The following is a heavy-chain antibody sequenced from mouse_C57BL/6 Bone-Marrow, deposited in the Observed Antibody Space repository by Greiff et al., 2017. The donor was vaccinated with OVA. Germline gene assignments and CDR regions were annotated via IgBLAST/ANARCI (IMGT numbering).Heavy chain of an antibody. CDR2: IRNKANGYTT. V-gene: IGHV7-3*01. CDR3: ARYRAYLFDF. CDR1: GFTFTDYY. J-gene: IGHJ2*01. Sequence: EVQLQESGGGLVQPGGSLSLSCAASGFTFTDYYMSWVRQPPGKALEWLGFIRNKANGYTTEYSASVKGRFTISRDNSQSILYLQMNALRADNRATYYCARYRAYLFDFWGQGTTHTVAS. D-gene: IGHD6-5*01.